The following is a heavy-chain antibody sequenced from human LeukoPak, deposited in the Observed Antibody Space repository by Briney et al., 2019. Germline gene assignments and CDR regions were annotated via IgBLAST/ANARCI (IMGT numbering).Heavy chain of an antibody. CDR2: IRGSGGST. CDR1: GFTFSSYA. CDR3: AKVGSGSSYYYYGMDV. V-gene: IGHV3-23*01. J-gene: IGHJ6*02. D-gene: IGHD3-10*01. Sequence: PGGSLRLSCAASGFTFSSYAMSWVRQAPGKGLEWVSAIRGSGGSTYYADSVKGRFTISRDNSKNTLYLQMNSLRAEDTAVYYCAKVGSGSSYYYYGMDVWGQGTTVTVSS.